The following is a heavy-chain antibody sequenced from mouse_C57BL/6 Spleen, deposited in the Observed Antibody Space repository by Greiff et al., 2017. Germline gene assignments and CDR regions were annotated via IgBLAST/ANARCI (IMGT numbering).Heavy chain of an antibody. D-gene: IGHD1-1*01. CDR2: ISYDGSN. CDR3: ARWDYYGSSSWVAY. CDR1: GYSITSGYY. J-gene: IGHJ3*01. Sequence: EVKLQESGPGLVKPSQSLSLTCSVTGYSITSGYYWNWIRQFPGNKLEWMGYISYDGSNNYNPSLKNRISITRDTSKNQFFLKLNSVTTEDTATYYCARWDYYGSSSWVAYWGQGTLVTVSA. V-gene: IGHV3-6*01.